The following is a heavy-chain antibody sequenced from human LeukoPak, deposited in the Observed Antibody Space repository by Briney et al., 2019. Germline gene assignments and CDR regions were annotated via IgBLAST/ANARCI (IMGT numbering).Heavy chain of an antibody. CDR2: ISAYNGNT. J-gene: IGHJ4*02. D-gene: IGHD6-13*01. V-gene: IGHV1-18*01. CDR3: AREAAAGKTTWVY. Sequence: ASVKVSCKASGYTFTSCGISWVRPAPGQGLGWMGWISAYNGNTNNEQKLQGRVTMTTDTSTSTAYMERRSLRSDDTAVYYCAREAAAGKTTWVYWGQGTLVTVSS. CDR1: GYTFTSCG.